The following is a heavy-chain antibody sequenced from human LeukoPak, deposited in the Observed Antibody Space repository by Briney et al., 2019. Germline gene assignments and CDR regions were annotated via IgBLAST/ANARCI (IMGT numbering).Heavy chain of an antibody. Sequence: GGSLRLSCAASGFTFSDYWMSWVRQAPGQGLEWVAKIDQDGREQYFVDSVKGRFTISRDNAKNSLFLQMDSLRAEDTAVYYCTGGALDYWGQGALVTVSS. J-gene: IGHJ4*02. CDR2: IDQDGREQ. CDR1: GFTFSDYW. CDR3: TGGALDY. V-gene: IGHV3-7*04.